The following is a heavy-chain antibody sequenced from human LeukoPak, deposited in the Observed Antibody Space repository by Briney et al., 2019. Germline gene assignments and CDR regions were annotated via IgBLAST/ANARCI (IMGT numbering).Heavy chain of an antibody. CDR2: INPSGGST. J-gene: IGHJ5*02. D-gene: IGHD6-13*01. CDR1: GYTFTSYY. Sequence: ASVKVSCKASGYTFTSYYMHWVRQAPGQGLEWMGIINPSGGSTSYAQKFQGRVTMTRDTSTSTVYMELSSLRSEDTAVYYCARQPRAAAAFNWFDPWGQGTLVTVSS. V-gene: IGHV1-46*01. CDR3: ARQPRAAAAFNWFDP.